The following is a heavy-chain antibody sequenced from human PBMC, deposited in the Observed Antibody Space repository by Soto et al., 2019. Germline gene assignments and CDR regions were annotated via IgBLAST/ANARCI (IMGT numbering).Heavy chain of an antibody. Sequence: GGSLRLSCAASGFTFSNFVMRWVRQTPGKGLEWVSTITATGGDTYYTDSVKGRFTISRDNSKNTLYLQMSSLRAEDTAIFYCAKYARVRLTTGFDSWGQGTLVTVSS. J-gene: IGHJ4*02. D-gene: IGHD4-17*01. CDR1: GFTFSNFV. CDR3: AKYARVRLTTGFDS. V-gene: IGHV3-23*01. CDR2: ITATGGDT.